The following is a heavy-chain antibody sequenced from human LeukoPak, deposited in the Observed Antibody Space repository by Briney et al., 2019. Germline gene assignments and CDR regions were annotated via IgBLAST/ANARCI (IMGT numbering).Heavy chain of an antibody. J-gene: IGHJ5*02. CDR1: GGSISSSSYY. CDR2: IYYSGST. D-gene: IGHD6-6*01. Sequence: SETLSLTCTVSGGSISSSSYYWGWIRQPPGKGLEWIGSIYYSGSTYYNPSLKSRVTISVDTSKNQFSLKLSSVTAADTAVYYCARDHAAPYSSSPGGWFDPWGQGTLVTVSS. CDR3: ARDHAAPYSSSPGGWFDP. V-gene: IGHV4-39*07.